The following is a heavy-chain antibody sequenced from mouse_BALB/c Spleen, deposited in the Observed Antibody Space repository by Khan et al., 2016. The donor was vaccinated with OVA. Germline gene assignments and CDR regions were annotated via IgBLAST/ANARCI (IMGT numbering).Heavy chain of an antibody. CDR2: ISDGGSYT. Sequence: EVELVESGGGLVKPGGSLKLSCAASGFTFSDYYMYWVRQTPEKRLEWVATISDGGSYTYYPDSVKGRFTIPRDDAKNNLYLQMNSLKSEDTAMYNCARGDYGDPFAYWGQGTLVTVSA. CDR3: ARGDYGDPFAY. J-gene: IGHJ3*01. D-gene: IGHD2-13*01. CDR1: GFTFSDYY. V-gene: IGHV5-4*02.